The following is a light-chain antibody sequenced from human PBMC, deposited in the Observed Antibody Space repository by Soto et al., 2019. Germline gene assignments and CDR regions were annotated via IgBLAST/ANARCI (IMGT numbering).Light chain of an antibody. CDR2: DVS. Sequence: QSVLTQPASVSGSPGQSITISCTGTSSDVGGYNYVSWYQQHPGKAPKLMIYDVSNRPSGVSNRFSGSKSGNPASLTISGLQAEDEADYYCSSYTSSSLHVFGTGTKVTV. J-gene: IGLJ1*01. CDR3: SSYTSSSLHV. V-gene: IGLV2-14*03. CDR1: SSDVGGYNY.